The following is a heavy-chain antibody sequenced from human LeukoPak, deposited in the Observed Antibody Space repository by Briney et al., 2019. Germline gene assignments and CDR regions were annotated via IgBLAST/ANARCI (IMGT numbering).Heavy chain of an antibody. CDR3: ARSARNGGNSFDY. CDR2: IYYSGST. CDR1: GGSISSYY. Sequence: SETLSLTCTVSGGSISSYYWSWIRQPPGKGLEWIGYIYYSGSTNYNPSLESRVTISVDTSKNQFSLKLSSVTAADTAVYYCARSARNGGNSFDYWGQGTLVTVSS. J-gene: IGHJ4*02. V-gene: IGHV4-59*01. D-gene: IGHD4-23*01.